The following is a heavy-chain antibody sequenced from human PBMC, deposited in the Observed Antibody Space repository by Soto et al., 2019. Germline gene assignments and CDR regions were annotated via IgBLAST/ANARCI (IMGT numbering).Heavy chain of an antibody. J-gene: IGHJ5*02. CDR3: ARGWGLYSTSWYRFDP. V-gene: IGHV6-1*01. CDR2: TYYRSKWYN. CDR1: GDSVSSNSAA. Sequence: PSQTLSLTCAISGDSVSSNSAAWNWIRQSPSRGLEWLGRTYYRSKWYNDYAVSVKSRITINPDTSKNQFSLQLNSVTPEDTAVYYCARGWGLYSTSWYRFDPCGQGTLVTVSS. D-gene: IGHD6-13*01.